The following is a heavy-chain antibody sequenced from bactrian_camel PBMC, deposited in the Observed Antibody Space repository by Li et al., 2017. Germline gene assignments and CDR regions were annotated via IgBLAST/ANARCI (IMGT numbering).Heavy chain of an antibody. J-gene: IGHJ6*01. V-gene: IGHV3S53*01. CDR2: IEDDKP. CDR1: GDTVSTLC. CDR3: AARGPYCYTKLSVRDFTY. Sequence: HVQLVESGGGSVQAGGSLTLSCAVSGDTVSTLCVAWFRQAPGQKREAVANIEDDKPHYADAVKGRFTISRDNAKNTVYLQMNSLKPEDTAMYYCAARGPYCYTKLSVRDFTYWGQGTQVTVS. D-gene: IGHD2*01.